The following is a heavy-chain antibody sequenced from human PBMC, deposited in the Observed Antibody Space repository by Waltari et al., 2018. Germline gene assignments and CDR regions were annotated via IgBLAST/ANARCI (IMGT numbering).Heavy chain of an antibody. CDR2: SSSSSSYR. CDR1: GFTFSSYS. V-gene: IGHV3-21*01. D-gene: IGHD4-17*01. Sequence: EVQLVESGGGLVKPGGSLRLSCAASGFTFSSYSMNWVRQAPGRGLEEVSSSSSSSSYRYYADSVKGRFTSSRDNAKNSLYLKMNSLRAEDTAVYYCARDVDYGGNWDNWFDPWGQGTLVTVSS. J-gene: IGHJ5*02. CDR3: ARDVDYGGNWDNWFDP.